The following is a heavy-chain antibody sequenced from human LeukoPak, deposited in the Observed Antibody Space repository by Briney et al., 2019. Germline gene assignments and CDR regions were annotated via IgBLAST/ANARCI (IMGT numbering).Heavy chain of an antibody. J-gene: IGHJ4*02. V-gene: IGHV4-38-2*02. D-gene: IGHD3-22*01. CDR2: IYHSGST. Sequence: SETLSLTCTVSGYSISSGYYWGWIRQPPGKGLEWIGNIYHSGSTFYNPSLKSRVTISVDTSKNQFSLKLSSVTAADTAVYYCARPLQRTYYYDSSGYYGYWGQGTLVTVSS. CDR1: GYSISSGYY. CDR3: ARPLQRTYYYDSSGYYGY.